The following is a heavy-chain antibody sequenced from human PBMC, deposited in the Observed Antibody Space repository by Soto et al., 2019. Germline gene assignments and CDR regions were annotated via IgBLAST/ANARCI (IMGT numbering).Heavy chain of an antibody. CDR2: VRGNGDPP. CDR3: VKSRGGNNFDFFD. J-gene: IGHJ4*02. CDR1: GFTFSSFA. D-gene: IGHD5-12*01. Sequence: GGSLRLSCAASGFTFSSFALHWVRQAPRKGLEYISGVRGNGDPPFYADSVKGRFTISRDISQKTFYLQMTALNVDDTAVYYCVKSRGGNNFDFFDWGQGTLVTVSS. V-gene: IGHV3-64D*06.